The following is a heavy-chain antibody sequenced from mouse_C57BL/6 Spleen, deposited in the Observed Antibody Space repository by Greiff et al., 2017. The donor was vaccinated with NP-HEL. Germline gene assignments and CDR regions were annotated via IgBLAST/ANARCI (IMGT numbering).Heavy chain of an antibody. J-gene: IGHJ2*01. V-gene: IGHV5-9*01. D-gene: IGHD1-2*01. CDR3: ARWTTAYFDY. CDR1: GFTFSSYT. Sequence: DVKLVESGGGLVKPGGSLKLSCAASGFTFSSYTMSWVRQTPEKRLEWVATISGGGGNTYYPDSVKGRFTISRDNAKNTLYLQMSSLRSEDTALYYCARWTTAYFDYWGQGTTLTVSS. CDR2: ISGGGGNT.